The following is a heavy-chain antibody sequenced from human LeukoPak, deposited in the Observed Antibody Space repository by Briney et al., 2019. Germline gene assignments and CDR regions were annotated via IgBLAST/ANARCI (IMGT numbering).Heavy chain of an antibody. Sequence: SETLSLTCTVSGGSISSYYWSWIRQPPGKGLEWIGYISYSGSTNYNPSLKSRVTISVDTSKNQFSLKLSSVAAADTAVYYCARLNSASSLGWFDPWGQGTLVTVSS. CDR2: ISYSGST. CDR1: GGSISSYY. CDR3: ARLNSASSLGWFDP. J-gene: IGHJ5*02. V-gene: IGHV4-59*08. D-gene: IGHD1-26*01.